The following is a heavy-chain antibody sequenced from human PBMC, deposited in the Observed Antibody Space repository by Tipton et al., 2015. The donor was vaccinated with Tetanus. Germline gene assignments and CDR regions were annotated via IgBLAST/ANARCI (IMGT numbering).Heavy chain of an antibody. CDR3: ARDNRWVPSELYSDI. Sequence: QSGAEVKKPGASVKVSCKASGYTFINFPVHWVRQAPGQSLESVGWINTGNGYTKHSQKFQGRVTITRDTSANTAYLELSSLRSEDTAVYYCARDNRWVPSELYSDIWGRGTLVTVAS. CDR2: INTGNGYT. D-gene: IGHD5-24*01. CDR1: GYTFINFP. V-gene: IGHV1-3*04. J-gene: IGHJ2*01.